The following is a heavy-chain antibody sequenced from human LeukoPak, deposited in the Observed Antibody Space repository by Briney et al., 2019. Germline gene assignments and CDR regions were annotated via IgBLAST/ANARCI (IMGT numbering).Heavy chain of an antibody. J-gene: IGHJ4*02. CDR3: ANTYEVYSSPLDY. V-gene: IGHV3-23*01. CDR1: GFTFSSYA. CDR2: ISGSGGST. Sequence: GGSLRLSCAASGFTFSSYAMSWVRQAPGKGLEWVSAISGSGGSTYYADSVKGRFTIFRGNSKNTLYLQMTSLRAEDTAVYYCANTYEVYSSPLDYWGQGTLVTVSS. D-gene: IGHD6-13*01.